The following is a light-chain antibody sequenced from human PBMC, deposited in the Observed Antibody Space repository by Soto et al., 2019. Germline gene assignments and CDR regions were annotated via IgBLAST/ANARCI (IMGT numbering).Light chain of an antibody. Sequence: QSALTQPASVSGSPGQSITISCTGTSSDVGYYNYVSWYQQHPGKAPELLIYEVGYRPSGVSNRFSGSKSGDTASLTISGLQAEDEADYYCSSYTTSSILHVFGTGTKV. CDR3: SSYTTSSILHV. CDR2: EVG. J-gene: IGLJ1*01. V-gene: IGLV2-14*01. CDR1: SSDVGYYNY.